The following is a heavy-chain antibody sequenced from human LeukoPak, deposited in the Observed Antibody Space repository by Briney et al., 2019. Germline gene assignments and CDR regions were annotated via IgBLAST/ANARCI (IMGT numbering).Heavy chain of an antibody. J-gene: IGHJ4*02. Sequence: GGSLRLPCAASGFTFSSYSMNWVRQAPGKGLEWVSYISSSSSTIYHADSVKGRFTISRDNAKNSLYLQMNSLRDEDTAVYYCAREGTMVRGTLYYFDYWGQGTLVTVSS. V-gene: IGHV3-48*02. CDR2: ISSSSSTI. D-gene: IGHD3-10*01. CDR1: GFTFSSYS. CDR3: AREGTMVRGTLYYFDY.